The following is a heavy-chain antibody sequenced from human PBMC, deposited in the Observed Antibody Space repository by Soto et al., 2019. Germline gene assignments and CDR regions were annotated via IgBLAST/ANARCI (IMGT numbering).Heavy chain of an antibody. Sequence: LSLTCNVSGGSISDFYWSWIRQSPGKRLEWIGYLYYTGSTNYNPALKSRVTISLDTSKNQFSLQVRSVTAADTAVYYCARGGGYDFRSSQAPPIDVWGQGTTVTVSS. CDR1: GGSISDFY. CDR3: ARGGGYDFRSSQAPPIDV. J-gene: IGHJ6*02. D-gene: IGHD3-3*01. CDR2: LYYTGST. V-gene: IGHV4-59*01.